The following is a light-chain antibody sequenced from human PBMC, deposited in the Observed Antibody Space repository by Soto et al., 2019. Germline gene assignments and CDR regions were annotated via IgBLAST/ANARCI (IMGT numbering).Light chain of an antibody. CDR3: QQRSNWPPYT. CDR1: QSVSSY. J-gene: IGKJ2*01. V-gene: IGKV3-11*01. CDR2: DAS. Sequence: EIVLTQSPATLSLSPGERATLSCRASQSVSSYLAWYQQKPGQAPRLLIYDASNRATGIPARFSGSGSGTDFTLTIISLEPEDFAVYYFQQRSNWPPYTFGQGTKLEIK.